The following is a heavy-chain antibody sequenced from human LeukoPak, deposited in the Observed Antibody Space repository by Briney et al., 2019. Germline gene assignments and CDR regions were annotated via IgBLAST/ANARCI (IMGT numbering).Heavy chain of an antibody. CDR3: AKDWGRRAVAGDAFVI. V-gene: IGHV3-30*18. D-gene: IGHD6-19*01. Sequence: GRSLRLSCAASGFTFSSYGMHWVRQAPGKGLEWVAVISYDGSNKYYADSVKGRFTISRDNSKNTLYLQMNSLRAEDTAVYYCAKDWGRRAVAGDAFVIWGQGTMVTVSS. J-gene: IGHJ3*02. CDR2: ISYDGSNK. CDR1: GFTFSSYG.